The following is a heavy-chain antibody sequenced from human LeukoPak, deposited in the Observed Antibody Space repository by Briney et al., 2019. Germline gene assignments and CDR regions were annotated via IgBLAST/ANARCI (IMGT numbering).Heavy chain of an antibody. Sequence: PSETLSLTCTVSGASISSSFWSWIRQPAGKGLEWIGRIKTTGTTNYNPSLKSRLNMSIDSSRNQFSLKLNSVTAADTAVYYCARLGCSSATCPYWYYDLWGRGTLVTVSS. CDR1: GASISSSF. CDR3: ARLGCSSATCPYWYYDL. V-gene: IGHV4-4*07. D-gene: IGHD2-2*01. J-gene: IGHJ2*01. CDR2: IKTTGTT.